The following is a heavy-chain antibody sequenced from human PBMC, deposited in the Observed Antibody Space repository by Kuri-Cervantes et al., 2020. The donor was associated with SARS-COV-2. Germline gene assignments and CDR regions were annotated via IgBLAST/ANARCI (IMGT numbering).Heavy chain of an antibody. J-gene: IGHJ4*02. CDR3: AKDRVGVLDS. Sequence: SLKISCAASGFDFSRSAMHWVRQAPGKGLEWVAVISYDGNNENCTASGKGRFTISRDNSRNTLYLQMRSLRTEDTAFYYCAKDRVGVLDSWGQGTLV. V-gene: IGHV3-30-3*01. CDR1: GFDFSRSA. D-gene: IGHD2-8*01. CDR2: ISYDGNNE.